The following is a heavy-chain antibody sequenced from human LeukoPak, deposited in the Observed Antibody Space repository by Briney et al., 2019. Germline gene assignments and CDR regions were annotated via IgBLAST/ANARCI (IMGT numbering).Heavy chain of an antibody. D-gene: IGHD1-7*01. V-gene: IGHV3-30*16. CDR1: GFAFSTFP. CDR3: ARGAGTMVYYIDV. Sequence: PGRSLRLSCAASGFAFSTFPMHWVRQAPGKGLQWVAVISNDGVNQYYADSAKGRFTISRDNSKNTLFLQMNSLTTEDTAVYYCARGAGTMVYYIDVWGKGTTVTVYS. J-gene: IGHJ6*03. CDR2: ISNDGVNQ.